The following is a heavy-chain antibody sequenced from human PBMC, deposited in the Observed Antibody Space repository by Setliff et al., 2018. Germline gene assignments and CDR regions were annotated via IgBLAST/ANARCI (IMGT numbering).Heavy chain of an antibody. D-gene: IGHD2-15*01. Sequence: SETLSLTCAVSGYSISSGYYWGWIRQPPGKGLEWIGSIYHSGSTYYNPSLKSRVTISVDTSKNQFSLKLSSVTAADTAVYYCARLYSVVVVAATPAWFDPWGQGTLVTVS. CDR1: GYSISSGYY. CDR2: IYHSGST. J-gene: IGHJ5*02. CDR3: ARLYSVVVVAATPAWFDP. V-gene: IGHV4-38-2*01.